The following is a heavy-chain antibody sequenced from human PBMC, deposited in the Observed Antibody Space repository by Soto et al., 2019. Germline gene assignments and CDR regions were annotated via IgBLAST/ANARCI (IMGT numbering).Heavy chain of an antibody. Sequence: GGSPRLSCAVSGFTFSSYGMHWVRQAPGKGLEWVAVIWYDGSNKYYADSVKGRFTISRDNSKNTLYLQMNSLRAEDTAVYYCARDSFTYSSVPDVFDYWGQGTLVTVSS. D-gene: IGHD6-25*01. V-gene: IGHV3-33*01. CDR1: GFTFSSYG. J-gene: IGHJ4*02. CDR3: ARDSFTYSSVPDVFDY. CDR2: IWYDGSNK.